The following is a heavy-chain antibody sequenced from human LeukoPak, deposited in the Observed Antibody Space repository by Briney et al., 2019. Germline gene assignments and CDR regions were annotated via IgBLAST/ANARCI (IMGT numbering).Heavy chain of an antibody. V-gene: IGHV1-18*01. CDR3: ARDRCSGGSCYSGN. CDR2: ISAYNGNT. Sequence: ASVKVSCKASGYTFTSYGISWVRQAPGQGLEWMGWISAYNGNTNYAQKLQGRVTMTTDTSTSTAYMELRSLRSEDTAVYYCARDRCSGGSCYSGNWGQGTLVTVSS. J-gene: IGHJ4*02. D-gene: IGHD2-15*01. CDR1: GYTFTSYG.